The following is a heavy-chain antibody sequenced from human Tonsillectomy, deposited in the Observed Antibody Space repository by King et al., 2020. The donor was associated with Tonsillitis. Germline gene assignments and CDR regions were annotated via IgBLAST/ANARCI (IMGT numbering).Heavy chain of an antibody. D-gene: IGHD1-1*01. CDR3: VQVPHY. CDR2: ININTGNT. CDR1: GSTFSDSY. Sequence: VQLVESGAEVKKPGASVKVSCKASGSTFSDSYMHWVRQAPGQGLEWMAWININTGNTHYGQKFQGRVTLTRETSISTTYMELRRLTSDDTAVYYCVQVPHYWGQGTLVTVSS. J-gene: IGHJ4*02. V-gene: IGHV1-2*02.